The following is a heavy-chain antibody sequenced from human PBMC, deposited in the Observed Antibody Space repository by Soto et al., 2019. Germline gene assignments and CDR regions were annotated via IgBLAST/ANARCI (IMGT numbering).Heavy chain of an antibody. CDR1: GFTFSIYA. CDR3: ARGSGGAFDI. CDR2: ISYDGSNK. V-gene: IGHV3-30*09. D-gene: IGHD3-10*01. J-gene: IGHJ3*02. Sequence: GGSLRLSCAASGFTFSIYAMHWVRQAPGKGLEWVAVISYDGSNKYYADSVKGRFAISRDNSKNTLYLQMNSLRAEDTAVYYCARGSGGAFDIWGQGTMVTVSS.